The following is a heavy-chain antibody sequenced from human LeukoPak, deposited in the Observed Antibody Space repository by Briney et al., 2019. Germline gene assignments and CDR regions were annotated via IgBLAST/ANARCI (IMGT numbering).Heavy chain of an antibody. V-gene: IGHV4-59*01. CDR2: IYYSGST. CDR3: ARAVQLERPPPLIGYYYMDV. CDR1: GGSISSYY. Sequence: SETLSLTCTVSGGSISSYYWSWIRQPPGKGLEWIGYIYYSGSTNYNPSLKSRVIISVDTSKNQFSLKLSSVTAADTAVYYCARAVQLERPPPLIGYYYMDVWGKGTTVTVSS. D-gene: IGHD1-1*01. J-gene: IGHJ6*03.